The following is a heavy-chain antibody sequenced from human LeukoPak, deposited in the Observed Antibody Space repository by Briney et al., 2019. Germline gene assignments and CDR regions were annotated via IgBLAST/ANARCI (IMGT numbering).Heavy chain of an antibody. CDR2: IYYSGST. D-gene: IGHD2-2*01. J-gene: IGHJ6*04. Sequence: PSETLSLTCTVSGVSVSSGSYYWSWLRQPPGKGLEWIVYIYYSGSTNYNPSLKSRVTISVDTSKNQFSLKLSSVTAADTAVYYCARGIVVVPAATDGMDVWGKGTTVTVSS. V-gene: IGHV4-61*01. CDR1: GVSVSSGSYY. CDR3: ARGIVVVPAATDGMDV.